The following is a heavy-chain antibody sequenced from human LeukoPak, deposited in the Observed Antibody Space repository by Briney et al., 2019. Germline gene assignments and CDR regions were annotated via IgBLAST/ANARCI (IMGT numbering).Heavy chain of an antibody. J-gene: IGHJ4*02. V-gene: IGHV3-53*01. Sequence: PGGSLRLSCAASGFTVSDNYMSWVRQAPGKGLEWVSVIYSGGSTYYADSVKGRFSISRDNSKNTLYLQMNNLRAEDTAVYYCARAAGGGGNRFDYWGQGTLVTVSS. D-gene: IGHD4-23*01. CDR3: ARAAGGGGNRFDY. CDR1: GFTVSDNY. CDR2: IYSGGST.